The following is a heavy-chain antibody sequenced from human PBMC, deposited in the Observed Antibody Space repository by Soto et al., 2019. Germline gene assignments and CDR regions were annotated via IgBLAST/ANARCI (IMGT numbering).Heavy chain of an antibody. Sequence: EVQLLESGGGLVQPGGSLRLSCAASGFTFSSFAMTWVRQAPGEGLEWVSSISSSGETTYYSDSVKGRFTISRDISKNMVYLQMSSLRAEDTAVYFCVQDWTGNSCPCMVVWGQGTTVTVSS. CDR2: ISSSGETT. D-gene: IGHD6-13*01. J-gene: IGHJ6*02. CDR3: VQDWTGNSCPCMVV. V-gene: IGHV3-23*01. CDR1: GFTFSSFA.